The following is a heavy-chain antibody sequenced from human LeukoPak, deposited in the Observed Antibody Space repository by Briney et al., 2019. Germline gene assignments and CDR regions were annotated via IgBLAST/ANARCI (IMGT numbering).Heavy chain of an antibody. D-gene: IGHD3-10*01. CDR3: AKDKVYVVRGVSDFDY. Sequence: PGGSLRLSCAASGFIFSNYAMHWVRQAPGKGLEWVAFIRYDGSDKYYADSVKGRFTISRDNSKNTLYLQMNSLRAEDTAVYYCAKDKVYVVRGVSDFDYWGQGTLATVSS. CDR1: GFIFSNYA. J-gene: IGHJ4*02. V-gene: IGHV3-30*02. CDR2: IRYDGSDK.